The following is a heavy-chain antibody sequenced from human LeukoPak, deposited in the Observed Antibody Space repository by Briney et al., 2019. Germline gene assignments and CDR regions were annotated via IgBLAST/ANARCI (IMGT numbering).Heavy chain of an antibody. J-gene: IGHJ4*02. CDR1: GFTFSSYG. CDR2: IRYDGSNK. CDR3: AKDGGRAFGRDGTDY. Sequence: LTGGSLRLSCAASGFTFSSYGMHWVRQAPGKGLEWVAFIRYDGSNKYYADSVKGRFTISRDNSKNTLYLQMNSLRAEDTAVYYCAKDGGRAFGRDGTDYWGQGTLVTVSS. D-gene: IGHD1-14*01. V-gene: IGHV3-30*02.